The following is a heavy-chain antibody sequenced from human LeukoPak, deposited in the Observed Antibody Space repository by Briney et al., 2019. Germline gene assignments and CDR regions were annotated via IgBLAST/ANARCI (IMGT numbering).Heavy chain of an antibody. V-gene: IGHV1-46*01. CDR2: INPSGGST. Sequence: ASVKVSCKASGYTFTSYYMHWVRQAPGQGLEWMGIINPSGGSTSYAQKFQGRVTMTRDTSTSTVYMELSSLRSEDTAVYYCASYDSSGYYLDYWGQGTLDTVSS. CDR3: ASYDSSGYYLDY. J-gene: IGHJ4*02. D-gene: IGHD3-22*01. CDR1: GYTFTSYY.